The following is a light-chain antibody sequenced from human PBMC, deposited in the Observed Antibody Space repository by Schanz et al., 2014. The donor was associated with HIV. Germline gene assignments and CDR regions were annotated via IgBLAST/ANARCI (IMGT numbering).Light chain of an antibody. V-gene: IGKV3-15*01. CDR2: GAS. CDR3: QHYGSSPQT. J-gene: IGKJ1*01. Sequence: EVVMTQSPAIMSVSPGERATLSCRASQSVNNNLAWYQQKPRQAPRVLISGASTRATGIPARFSGSGSGTEFTLTISSLQSEDFAVYYCQHYGSSPQTFGQGTRVEIK. CDR1: QSVNNN.